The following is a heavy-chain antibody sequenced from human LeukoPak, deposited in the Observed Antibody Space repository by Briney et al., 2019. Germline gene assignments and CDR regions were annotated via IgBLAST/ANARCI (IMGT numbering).Heavy chain of an antibody. Sequence: SETLSLTCAVSGGSISSSNWWSWVRQPPGKGLEWIGEIYHSGSTNYNPSLKSRVTMSVDKSKNQFSLKLSSVTAADTAVYYCARGRITFGGVIVLDYWGQGTLVTVSS. D-gene: IGHD3-16*02. J-gene: IGHJ4*02. CDR3: ARGRITFGGVIVLDY. V-gene: IGHV4-4*02. CDR1: GGSISSSNW. CDR2: IYHSGST.